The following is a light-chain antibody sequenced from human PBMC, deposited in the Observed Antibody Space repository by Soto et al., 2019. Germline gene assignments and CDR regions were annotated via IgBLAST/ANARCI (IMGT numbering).Light chain of an antibody. CDR1: SSNIGAGHD. Sequence: QSVLTQSPSVSGAPGQRVTISCTGSSSNIGAGHDVHWYQQLPGTAPKLLIYGNGNRPSGVPDRFSGSKSGTSASLAITGLQADDEADYYCQSYDSSLSGSEVFGTGTKLTVL. J-gene: IGLJ1*01. CDR2: GNG. CDR3: QSYDSSLSGSEV. V-gene: IGLV1-40*01.